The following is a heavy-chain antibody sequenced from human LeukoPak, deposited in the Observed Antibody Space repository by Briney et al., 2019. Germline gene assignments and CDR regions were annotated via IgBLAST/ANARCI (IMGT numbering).Heavy chain of an antibody. J-gene: IGHJ4*02. CDR1: EFTFSSDS. V-gene: IGHV3-21*01. Sequence: GGSLRLSCAASEFTFSSDSMNWVRQAPGKGLEWVSSISSISTYISYADSVKGRFTISRDTAKSSLYLQMNSLRAEDTAVYYCARQRYGDYSSDYWGQGTLVTVSS. CDR2: ISSISTYI. CDR3: ARQRYGDYSSDY. D-gene: IGHD4-17*01.